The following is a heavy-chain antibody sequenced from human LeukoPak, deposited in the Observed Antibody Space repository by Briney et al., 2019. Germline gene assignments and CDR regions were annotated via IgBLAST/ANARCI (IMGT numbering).Heavy chain of an antibody. D-gene: IGHD4-4*01. CDR2: ISGSGGSA. Sequence: GGSLRLSCAASGFTFSSYAMSWVRQTPGKGLEWVSAISGSGGSAYYADSVKGRFTISRDNSKNTLYLQMNSLRAEDTAVYYCAKDPDDYSNYVFDYWGQGTLVTVSS. CDR3: AKDPDDYSNYVFDY. V-gene: IGHV3-23*01. J-gene: IGHJ4*02. CDR1: GFTFSSYA.